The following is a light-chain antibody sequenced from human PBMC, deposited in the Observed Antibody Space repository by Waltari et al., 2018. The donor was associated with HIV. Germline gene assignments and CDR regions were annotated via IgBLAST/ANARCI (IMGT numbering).Light chain of an antibody. CDR3: ASHRSLNALV. J-gene: IGLJ2*01. CDR1: SSDVGGYNY. Sequence: QSALTQPASVSGSLGQSITISCTGTSSDVGGYNYVSWYRQHPGKVPQLLIYEVNNRPSGVSTRFSGSKSGNTASLTISRLQPEDEADYYCASHRSLNALVFGGGTKLTVL. V-gene: IGLV2-14*01. CDR2: EVN.